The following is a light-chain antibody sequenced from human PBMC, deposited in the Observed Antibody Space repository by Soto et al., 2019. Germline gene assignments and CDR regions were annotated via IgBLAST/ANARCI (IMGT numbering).Light chain of an antibody. V-gene: IGKV3-11*01. CDR1: QSVRPSY. CDR3: KSRRNWSTGT. CDR2: DAS. J-gene: IGKJ5*01. Sequence: EILLTQSPATLSFSPGQRPTLSCGASQSVRPSYLSWYQQRPRLAPRLLIYDASTRATGIPARFSGSGSGTDFTLTISSREPEDVAVYNCKSRRNWSTGTVRPGTRLDIK.